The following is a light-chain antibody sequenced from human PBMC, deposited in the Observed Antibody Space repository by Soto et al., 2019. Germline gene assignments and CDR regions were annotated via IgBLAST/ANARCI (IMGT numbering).Light chain of an antibody. CDR1: QAVNTR. Sequence: EIVLTQSPATLSSFPGERATLSCRASQAVNTRLAWYQHKPGQAPRLLIYGASTRATGIPARFSGSGSGTEFTLTISSLQSEDFAVYYCQQYNNWPPWTFGQGTKVDI. CDR2: GAS. V-gene: IGKV3-15*01. CDR3: QQYNNWPPWT. J-gene: IGKJ1*01.